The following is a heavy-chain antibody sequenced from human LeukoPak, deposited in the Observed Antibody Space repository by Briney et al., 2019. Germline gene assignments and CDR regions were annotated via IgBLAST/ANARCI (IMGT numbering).Heavy chain of an antibody. J-gene: IGHJ5*02. V-gene: IGHV3-7*01. D-gene: IGHD5-18*01. Sequence: GGSLRLFCAASGFTFSSYWMSWVRQAPGKGLEWVANIKQDGSEKYYVDSVKGRFTISRDNAKNSLYLQMNSLRAEDTAVYYCARDSVGYSYGTNWFDPWGQGTLVTVSS. CDR2: IKQDGSEK. CDR3: ARDSVGYSYGTNWFDP. CDR1: GFTFSSYW.